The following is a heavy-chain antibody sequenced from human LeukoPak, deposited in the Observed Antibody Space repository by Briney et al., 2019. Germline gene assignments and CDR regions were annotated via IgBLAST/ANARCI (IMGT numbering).Heavy chain of an antibody. CDR2: ISYDGSNK. J-gene: IGHJ5*02. D-gene: IGHD4-11*01. Sequence: PGGSLRLSCAASGFTFSSYAMHWVRQAPGKGLEWVAVISYDGSNKYYADSVKGRFTISRDNSKNTLYLQMNSPRAEDTAVYYCARDRVNYSPWWFDPWGQGTLVTVSS. CDR1: GFTFSSYA. CDR3: ARDRVNYSPWWFDP. V-gene: IGHV3-30-3*01.